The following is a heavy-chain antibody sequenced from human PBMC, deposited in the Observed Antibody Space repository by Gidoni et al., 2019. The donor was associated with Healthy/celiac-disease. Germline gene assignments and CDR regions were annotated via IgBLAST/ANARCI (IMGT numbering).Heavy chain of an antibody. CDR3: ARSHTPYNWNDGYYFDY. D-gene: IGHD1-20*01. V-gene: IGHV1-46*01. CDR2: INPSGGST. Sequence: QVQLVQSGAEVKKPGASVKVSCKACGYTFTSYYMHWVRQAPGQGLEWMGIINPSGGSTSYAQKFQGRVTMTRDTSTSTVYMELSSLRSEDTAVYYCARSHTPYNWNDGYYFDYWGQGTLVTVSS. CDR1: GYTFTSYY. J-gene: IGHJ4*02.